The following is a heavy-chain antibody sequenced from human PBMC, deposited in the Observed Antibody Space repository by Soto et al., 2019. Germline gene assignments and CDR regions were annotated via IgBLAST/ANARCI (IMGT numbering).Heavy chain of an antibody. Sequence: PGGSLRLSCAASGFTFSSYAMSWVRQAPGKGLEWVSAIGGSGGSTYYADSVKGRFTISRDNSKNTLYLQMNSLRAEDTAVYYCAKAGYYDSSGYSYFDYWGQGTLVTVSS. D-gene: IGHD3-22*01. CDR2: IGGSGGST. V-gene: IGHV3-23*01. CDR3: AKAGYYDSSGYSYFDY. CDR1: GFTFSSYA. J-gene: IGHJ4*02.